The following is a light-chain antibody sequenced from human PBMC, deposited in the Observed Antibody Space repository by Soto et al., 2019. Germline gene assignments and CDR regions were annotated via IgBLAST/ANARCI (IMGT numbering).Light chain of an antibody. CDR2: GAS. CDR1: QSVSNNY. V-gene: IGKV3-20*01. CDR3: PQYGSSGT. J-gene: IGKJ1*01. Sequence: EIVLTQSPGTLSLSPGERATLSCRASQSVSNNYLAWYQQKPGQAPRLLIYGASNRATGIPARFSGSGSGTDFTLTISRLEPEDFAVYYCPQYGSSGTFGQGTKVDIK.